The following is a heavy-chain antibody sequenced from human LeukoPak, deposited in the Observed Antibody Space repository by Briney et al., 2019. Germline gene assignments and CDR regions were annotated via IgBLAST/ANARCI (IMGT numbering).Heavy chain of an antibody. V-gene: IGHV3-21*04. Sequence: GGSLRLSCAASGFSFSTSTMNWIRQAPGKGLEWVSSISGGSDDIHYADSVKGRFTISRDNAKNSLYLQMNSLRAEDTALYYCARGPNTAIPDYYMDVWGKGATVTVSS. D-gene: IGHD5-18*01. CDR3: ARGPNTAIPDYYMDV. CDR1: GFSFSTST. J-gene: IGHJ6*03. CDR2: ISGGSDDI.